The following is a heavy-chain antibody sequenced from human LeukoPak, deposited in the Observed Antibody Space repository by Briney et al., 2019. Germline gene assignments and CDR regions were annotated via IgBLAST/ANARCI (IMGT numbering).Heavy chain of an antibody. CDR2: TYYRSKWYN. CDR3: ARSSSDFMDV. J-gene: IGHJ6*02. CDR1: GVRLSSNSAA. Sequence: LSQTLSLTCAISGVRLSSNSAAWAWIRQSPSRGLEWLGRTYYRSKWYNDYAVSVKSRITINPDTSKNQFSLQLNSVTPEDTAVYYCARSSSDFMDVWGQGTTVTVSS. V-gene: IGHV6-1*01. D-gene: IGHD6-13*01.